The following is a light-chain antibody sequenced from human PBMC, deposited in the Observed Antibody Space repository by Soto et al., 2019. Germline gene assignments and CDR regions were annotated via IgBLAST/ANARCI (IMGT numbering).Light chain of an antibody. V-gene: IGLV1-36*01. CDR1: RSNIGNHA. CDR3: ATWDDSLNGPV. Sequence: QSVLTQPPSVSEDPRQRVTISCSGSRSNIGNHAVNWYQQLPGKAPKLLIYYDDLLPSGVSDRFSGSKSGTSASLAISGLQSEDEADYYCATWDDSLNGPVFGGGTKLTVL. CDR2: YDD. J-gene: IGLJ2*01.